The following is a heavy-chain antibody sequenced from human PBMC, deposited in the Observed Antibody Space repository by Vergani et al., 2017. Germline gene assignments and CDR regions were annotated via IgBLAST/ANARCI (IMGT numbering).Heavy chain of an antibody. CDR3: ARFTRLDSSGRQRGFDY. D-gene: IGHD6-19*01. CDR2: IDPSDSYT. V-gene: IGHV5-10-1*03. CDR1: GYSFTSYW. Sequence: EVQLVQSGAEVKKPGESLRISCKGSGYSFTSYWISWVRQMPGKGLEWMGRIDPSDSYTNYSPSFQGHVTISADKSISTAYLQWSSLKASDTAMYYCARFTRLDSSGRQRGFDYWGQGTLVTVSS. J-gene: IGHJ4*02.